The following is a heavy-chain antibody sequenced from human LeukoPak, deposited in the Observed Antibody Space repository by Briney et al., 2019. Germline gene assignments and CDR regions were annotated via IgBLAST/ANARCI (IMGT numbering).Heavy chain of an antibody. CDR1: GFTFSIYT. CDR2: ISAGSRHI. V-gene: IGHV3-21*01. Sequence: GGSLRLSCEASGFTFSIYTMNWVRQAPGKGLEWVSIISAGSRHIYYADSVRGRFTISRDDAKNSLYLQMNTLRAEDTAVYYCARDGYQVPTTFGTFDPWGQGTLVTVSS. J-gene: IGHJ5*02. D-gene: IGHD3-3*01. CDR3: ARDGYQVPTTFGTFDP.